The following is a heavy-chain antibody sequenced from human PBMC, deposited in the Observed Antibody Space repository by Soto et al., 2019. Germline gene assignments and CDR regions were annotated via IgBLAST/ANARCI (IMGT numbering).Heavy chain of an antibody. V-gene: IGHV3-23*01. J-gene: IGHJ6*03. CDR2: ISGSGGST. D-gene: IGHD6-13*01. Sequence: PGGVLRLSCAASGFTLCRYAMSWVRQAPGEGLEWVSAISGSGGSTYYADSVKGRFTISRDNSKNTLYLQMNSLRAEDTAVYYCAKVSSSSWYLIPGYMDVWGKGTTVTVSS. CDR1: GFTLCRYA. CDR3: AKVSSSSWYLIPGYMDV.